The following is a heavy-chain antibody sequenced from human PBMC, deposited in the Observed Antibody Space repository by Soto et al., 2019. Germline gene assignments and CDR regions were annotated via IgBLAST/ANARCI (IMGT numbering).Heavy chain of an antibody. Sequence: PGGSLRLSCAASGFTFSSYAMHWVRQAPGKGLEWVAVISYDGSNKYYADSVKGRFTISRDNSKNTLYLQMNSLRAEDTAVYYCARDAGDYGGGEDYWGQGTLVTVSS. V-gene: IGHV3-30-3*01. CDR2: ISYDGSNK. CDR1: GFTFSSYA. J-gene: IGHJ4*02. CDR3: ARDAGDYGGGEDY. D-gene: IGHD4-17*01.